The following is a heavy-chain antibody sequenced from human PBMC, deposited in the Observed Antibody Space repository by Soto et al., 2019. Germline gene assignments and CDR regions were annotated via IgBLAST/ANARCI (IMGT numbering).Heavy chain of an antibody. J-gene: IGHJ3*02. Sequence: QVQLQESGPGLVKPSETLSLTCTVSGVSVSTYYWSWIRQPPGKGLEWIAYIYYSGSTNYNPSLKSRVPITAATSKNPFSLKLTSVTAADAAVYYWARTYDGSGPNSGGYGFDIWGQGTMVTVSS. V-gene: IGHV4-59*02. D-gene: IGHD3-22*01. CDR1: GVSVSTYY. CDR2: IYYSGST. CDR3: ARTYDGSGPNSGGYGFDI.